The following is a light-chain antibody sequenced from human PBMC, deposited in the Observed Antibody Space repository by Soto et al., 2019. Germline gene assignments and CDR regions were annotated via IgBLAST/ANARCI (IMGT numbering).Light chain of an antibody. CDR2: GAS. CDR3: HQYGSSPYT. J-gene: IGKJ2*01. CDR1: QSVSSSY. Sequence: EIVLTQSPGTLSLSPGERATLSCRARQSVSSSYLAWYQQKPGQAPRLLIYGASSRATGIPDRFSGSGSGTEFTLTINRLELEDFAVYYCHQYGSSPYTFGQGTKLEI. V-gene: IGKV3-20*01.